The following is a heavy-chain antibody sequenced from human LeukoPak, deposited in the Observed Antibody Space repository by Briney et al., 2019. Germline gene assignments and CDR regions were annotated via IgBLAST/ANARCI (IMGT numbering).Heavy chain of an antibody. CDR2: ISGSGDST. D-gene: IGHD3-3*01. J-gene: IGHJ5*02. CDR1: GFTFSNYV. V-gene: IGHV3-23*01. CDR3: VKENSYDFWSGYQGWFDP. Sequence: GGSLRLSCAASGFTFSNYVMSWVRQAPGKGLEWVSGISGSGDSTYYADSVKGRFTISRDNSKNTLYLQMSSLRAEDTAVYYCVKENSYDFWSGYQGWFDPWGQGTLVTVSS.